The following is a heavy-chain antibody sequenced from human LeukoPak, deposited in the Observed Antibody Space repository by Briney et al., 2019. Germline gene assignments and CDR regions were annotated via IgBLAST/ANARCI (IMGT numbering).Heavy chain of an antibody. Sequence: SQTLSLTCFIAGDSVSSNTAACNWIRQSPLRGLEWLGRTFYRSKWYSDYAGSVKSRITISPDTSKNHFSLQLDSVTPEDTAMYYCARDGWPAFDYWGQGSLVTVSS. V-gene: IGHV6-1*01. CDR2: TFYRSKWYS. D-gene: IGHD2-15*01. CDR1: GDSVSSNTAA. CDR3: ARDGWPAFDY. J-gene: IGHJ4*02.